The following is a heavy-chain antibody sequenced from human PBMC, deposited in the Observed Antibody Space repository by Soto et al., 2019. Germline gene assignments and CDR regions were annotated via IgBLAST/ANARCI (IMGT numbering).Heavy chain of an antibody. J-gene: IGHJ6*02. CDR1: GYSFTTYG. CDR3: AREGPAPYHHYGMDV. Sequence: ASVKVSCKTSGYSFTTYGISWVRQAPGQGLEWMGWISGYNGNTNYAQKLQGRVTMTTDTSTSTAYMELRSLRSDDTAVYYCAREGPAPYHHYGMDVWGQGSTVTVSS. CDR2: ISGYNGNT. V-gene: IGHV1-18*01.